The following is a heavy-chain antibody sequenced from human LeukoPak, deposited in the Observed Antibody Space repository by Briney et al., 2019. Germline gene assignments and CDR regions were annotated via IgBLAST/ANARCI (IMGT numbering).Heavy chain of an antibody. CDR3: ARDPMYSGSYGVGDY. CDR1: GFTFSSYA. CDR2: ISYDGSNK. V-gene: IGHV3-30-3*01. J-gene: IGHJ4*02. D-gene: IGHD1-26*01. Sequence: RRSLRLSCAASGFTFSSYAMHWVRQAPGKGLEWVAVISYDGSNKYYADSVKGRFTISRDNSKNTLYLQMNSLRAEDTAVYYCARDPMYSGSYGVGDYWGQGTLVTVSS.